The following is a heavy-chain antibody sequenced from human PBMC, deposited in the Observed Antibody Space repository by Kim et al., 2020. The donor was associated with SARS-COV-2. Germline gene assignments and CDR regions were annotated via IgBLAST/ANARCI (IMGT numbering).Heavy chain of an antibody. J-gene: IGHJ4*02. V-gene: IGHV5-51*01. Sequence: GESLKISCKGSGYSFTSYWIGWVRQMPGKGLEWMGIIYPGDSDTRYSPSFQGQVTISADKSISTAYPQWSSLKASDTAMYYCARRRCSGGSCYRFDYWGQGTLVTVSS. CDR1: GYSFTSYW. CDR2: IYPGDSDT. D-gene: IGHD2-15*01. CDR3: ARRRCSGGSCYRFDY.